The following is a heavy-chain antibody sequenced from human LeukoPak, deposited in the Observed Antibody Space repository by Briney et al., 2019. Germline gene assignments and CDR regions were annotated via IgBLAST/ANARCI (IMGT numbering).Heavy chain of an antibody. J-gene: IGHJ4*02. D-gene: IGHD3-10*01. CDR2: IISSISYI. CDR3: ARQKYGSGSYVY. V-gene: IGHV3-21*01. CDR1: GVSFSSDS. Sequence: GGSLRLSCAASGVSFSSDSINCGRQAPGEGLWRVSSIISSISYIYYAESVKSRVSISTDNAKNSLYLQMTSLRAEDTAVYYCARQKYGSGSYVYWGQGTVVNVSS.